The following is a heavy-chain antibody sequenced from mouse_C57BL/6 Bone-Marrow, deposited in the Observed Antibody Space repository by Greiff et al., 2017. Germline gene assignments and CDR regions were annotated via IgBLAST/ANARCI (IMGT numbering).Heavy chain of an antibody. V-gene: IGHV1-82*01. CDR2: IYPGDGDT. CDR1: GYAFSSSW. CDR3: ARWSTVVATPYWYFDV. Sequence: QVQLQQSGPELVKPGASVKISCKASGYAFSSSWMNWVKQRPGKGLEWIGRIYPGDGDTNYNGKFKGKATLTADKSSSTAYMQLSCLTSEDSAVYFCARWSTVVATPYWYFDVWGKGTTVTVSS. J-gene: IGHJ1*03. D-gene: IGHD1-1*01.